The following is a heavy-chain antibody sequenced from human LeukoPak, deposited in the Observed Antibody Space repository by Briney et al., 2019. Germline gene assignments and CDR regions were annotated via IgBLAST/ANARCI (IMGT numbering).Heavy chain of an antibody. D-gene: IGHD3-16*01. Sequence: SETLSLTCTVSGDSFSSYHWSWLRQPPGKGLEWIGYISSSGSTSYNPSLKSRVTISVDTSKNQFSLKLTSVTAADTAVYYCARVGRGDHTWGSYYCDHWGQGTLVSVSS. J-gene: IGHJ4*02. CDR2: ISSSGST. CDR1: GDSFSSYH. V-gene: IGHV4-59*01. CDR3: ARVGRGDHTWGSYYCDH.